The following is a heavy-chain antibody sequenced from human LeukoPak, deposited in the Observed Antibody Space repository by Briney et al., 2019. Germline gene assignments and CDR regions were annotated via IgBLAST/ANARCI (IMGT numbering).Heavy chain of an antibody. CDR3: ARRRRVGSGWYFDY. CDR2: ISSSGSTI. J-gene: IGHJ4*02. D-gene: IGHD6-19*01. V-gene: IGHV3-11*01. CDR1: GFTFSDYY. Sequence: PGGSLRLSCATSGFTFSDYYMSWIRQAPGKGLEWVSYISSSGSTIYYADSVKGRFTISRDNAKNSLYLQMNSLRAEDTAVYYCARRRRVGSGWYFDYWGQGTLVTVSS.